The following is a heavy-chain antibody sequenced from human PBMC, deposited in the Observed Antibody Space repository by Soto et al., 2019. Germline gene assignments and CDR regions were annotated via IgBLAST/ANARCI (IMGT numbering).Heavy chain of an antibody. J-gene: IGHJ3*02. D-gene: IGHD3-3*01. CDR2: INPATGAA. CDR1: GYPVTAYY. CDR3: ASGRGVGVAGSAAFEM. Sequence: QLHLVQSGAAVKKPGASVTVSCSASGYPVTAYYMHWVRQAPGRGLEWMGGINPATGAAKYTQTFQVRVPMSRDTSMSTIFMELSALTSENTAVFFCASGRGVGVAGSAAFEMWGQGTLVTVSS. V-gene: IGHV1-2*02.